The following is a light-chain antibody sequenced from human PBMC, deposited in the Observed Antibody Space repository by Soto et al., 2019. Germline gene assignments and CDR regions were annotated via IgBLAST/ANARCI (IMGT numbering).Light chain of an antibody. J-gene: IGKJ4*01. V-gene: IGKV3-15*01. CDR3: QQYNRWPPLT. CDR1: QSISSE. Sequence: EIVMTQSPASLSVSPGERVTLSCRASQSISSELAWYQQTPGQPPRLLIYGASTRATGIPARFSGSGSGTEFTLTNSYLQSEDFAVYYCQQYNRWPPLTFGGGTKVEIK. CDR2: GAS.